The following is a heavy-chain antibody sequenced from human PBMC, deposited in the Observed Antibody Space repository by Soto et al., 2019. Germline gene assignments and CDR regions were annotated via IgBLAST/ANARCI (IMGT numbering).Heavy chain of an antibody. J-gene: IGHJ6*02. CDR3: ARDPSPPYCSSTSCSRSQLADYYYYGMDV. Sequence: LRLSCAASGFTFSSYSMNWVRQAPGKGLEWVSSISSSSSYIYYADSVKGRFTISRDNAKNSLYLQMNSLRAEDTAVYYCARDPSPPYCSSTSCSRSQLADYYYYGMDVWRHGTTVTVSS. V-gene: IGHV3-21*01. CDR1: GFTFSSYS. CDR2: ISSSSSYI. D-gene: IGHD2-2*01.